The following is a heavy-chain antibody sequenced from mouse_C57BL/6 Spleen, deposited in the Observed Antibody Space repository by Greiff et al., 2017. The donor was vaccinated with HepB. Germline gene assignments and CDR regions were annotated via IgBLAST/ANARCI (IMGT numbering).Heavy chain of an antibody. J-gene: IGHJ2*01. CDR3: ASNNFDY. V-gene: IGHV1-50*01. Sequence: QVQLQQPGAELVKPGASVKLSCKASGYTFTSYWMQWVKQRPGQGLEWIGEIDPSDSYTNYTQKFKGKAKLTVDTSSSTAYMQLSSLTSEDSAVYYCASNNFDYWGQGTTLTVSS. CDR2: IDPSDSYT. CDR1: GYTFTSYW.